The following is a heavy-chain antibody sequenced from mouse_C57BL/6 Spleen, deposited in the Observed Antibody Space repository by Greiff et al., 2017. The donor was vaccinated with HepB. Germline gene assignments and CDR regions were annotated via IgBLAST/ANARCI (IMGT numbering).Heavy chain of an antibody. CDR2: IYWDDDK. Sequence: QVTLKECGPGILQSSQTLSLTCSFSGFSLSTSGMGVSWIRQPSGKGLEWLAHIYWDDDKRYNPSLKSRLTISKDTSRNQVFLKITSVDTADTATYYCARGTVVATSYWYFDVWGTGTTVTVSS. CDR1: GFSLSTSGMG. CDR3: ARGTVVATSYWYFDV. J-gene: IGHJ1*03. V-gene: IGHV8-12*01. D-gene: IGHD1-1*01.